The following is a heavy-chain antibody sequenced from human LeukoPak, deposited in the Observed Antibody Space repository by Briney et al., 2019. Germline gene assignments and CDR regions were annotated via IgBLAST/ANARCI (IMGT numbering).Heavy chain of an antibody. CDR1: GVSISPYY. D-gene: IGHD3-3*01. CDR2: IYYSGST. J-gene: IGHJ5*02. CDR3: ARGYYDFWSGYYS. Sequence: PSETLSLTCTVSGVSISPYYWSWIRQPPGKGLEWIGYIYYSGSTNYNPSLKSRVTISVDTSKNQFSLKLSSVTAADTAVYYCARGYYDFWSGYYSWGQGTLVTVSS. V-gene: IGHV4-59*01.